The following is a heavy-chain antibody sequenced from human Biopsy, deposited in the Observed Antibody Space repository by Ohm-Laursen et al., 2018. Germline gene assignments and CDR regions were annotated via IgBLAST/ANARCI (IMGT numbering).Heavy chain of an antibody. J-gene: IGHJ6*02. Sequence: SSVKVSCKTYGYTFTSYDISWMRQVSGQGLEWIGWVNPVSKNTISVKDFRGRVTLTGDTSSSTSYMELRSLTSRDTAIYYCARAVRNQMLSTVWGQGTAVTVSS. D-gene: IGHD2-2*01. CDR3: ARAVRNQMLSTV. V-gene: IGHV1-8*01. CDR2: VNPVSKNT. CDR1: GYTFTSYD.